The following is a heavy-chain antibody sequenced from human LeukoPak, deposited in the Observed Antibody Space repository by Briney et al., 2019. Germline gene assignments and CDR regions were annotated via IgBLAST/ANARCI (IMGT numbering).Heavy chain of an antibody. Sequence: SETLSLTCTASGGSISSYYWSWIRQPPGKGLEWIGYIYYSGSTNYNPSLKSRVTISVDTSKNQFSLKLSSVTAADTAVYYCARGPSIAVAPFDYWGQGTLVTVSS. CDR3: ARGPSIAVAPFDY. V-gene: IGHV4-59*01. D-gene: IGHD6-19*01. J-gene: IGHJ4*02. CDR2: IYYSGST. CDR1: GGSISSYY.